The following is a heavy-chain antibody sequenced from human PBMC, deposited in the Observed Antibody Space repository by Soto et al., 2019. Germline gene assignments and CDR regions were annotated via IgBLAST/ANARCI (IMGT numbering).Heavy chain of an antibody. V-gene: IGHV3-30*18. CDR2: ISYDGSNK. CDR1: GFTFSSYG. Sequence: QVQLVESGGGVVQPGRSLRLSCAASGFTFSSYGMHWVRQAPGKGLEWVAVISYDGSNKYYADSVKGRFTISRDNSKNPLYLQMNSLRAEDTAVYYCAKGPDYGDYIYWGQGTLVTVSS. D-gene: IGHD4-17*01. CDR3: AKGPDYGDYIY. J-gene: IGHJ4*02.